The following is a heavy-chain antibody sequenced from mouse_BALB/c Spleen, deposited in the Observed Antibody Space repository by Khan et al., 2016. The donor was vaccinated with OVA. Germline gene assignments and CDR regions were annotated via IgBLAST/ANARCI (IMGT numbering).Heavy chain of an antibody. CDR3: ARALYYSYGYALDC. D-gene: IGHD2-14*01. CDR1: GYSINSDYA. CDR2: ISSTGST. V-gene: IGHV3-2*02. J-gene: IGHJ4*01. Sequence: EVQLQESGPGLVKPSQSLSLTCTVTGYSINSDYAWNWIRQFPGNKLEWMGYISSTGSTSYNPSLKSRISINRDTSKNQFFLQLKSVTTEDTATYYCARALYYSYGYALDCWGRGTSVTVSS.